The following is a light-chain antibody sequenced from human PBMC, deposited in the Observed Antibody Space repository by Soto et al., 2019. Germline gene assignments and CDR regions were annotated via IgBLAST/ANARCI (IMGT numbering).Light chain of an antibody. J-gene: IGKJ5*01. Sequence: DIQMTQSPSSLSASVGDRVTITCRASQTISRYLNWFQQRPGKTPKLLISAASSLQGGVPSRFSGSGSGTEFTLTISGLQSEDSAVYFCQQYNNWPFSFGQGTRLEIK. CDR1: QTISRY. V-gene: IGKV1-39*01. CDR2: AAS. CDR3: QQYNNWPFS.